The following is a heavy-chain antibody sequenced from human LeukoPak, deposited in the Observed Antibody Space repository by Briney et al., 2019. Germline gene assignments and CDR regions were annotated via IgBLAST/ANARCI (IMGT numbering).Heavy chain of an antibody. D-gene: IGHD3-9*01. Sequence: GGSLRLSCAASGFTFNTYARNWVRQAPGKGLEWVSSISGSGENTYYADSVKGRFTISRDNSKNTLSLQMNSLRAEDTAVYYCAKGSVNYDILTGSYFDYWGQGTLVTVSS. CDR2: ISGSGENT. J-gene: IGHJ4*02. CDR1: GFTFNTYA. V-gene: IGHV3-23*01. CDR3: AKGSVNYDILTGSYFDY.